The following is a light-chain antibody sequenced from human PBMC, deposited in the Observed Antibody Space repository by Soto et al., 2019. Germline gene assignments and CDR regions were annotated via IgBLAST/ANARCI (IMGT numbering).Light chain of an antibody. CDR1: ISDVCGYNY. J-gene: IGLJ1*01. V-gene: IGLV2-14*01. Sequence: HSLRTHPSSGCEYPGQSITISCTGTISDVCGYNYVSWYQQHPGKAPKLMIYEVSNRPSGVSNRFSGSKYGNTASLTISGLQAEDEDDYYCSSYTSSSNLLSVFGTGTKGTVV. CDR3: SSYTSSSNLLSV. CDR2: EVS.